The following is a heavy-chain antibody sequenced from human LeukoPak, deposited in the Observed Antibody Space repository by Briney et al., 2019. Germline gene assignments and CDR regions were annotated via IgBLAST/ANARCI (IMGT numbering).Heavy chain of an antibody. J-gene: IGHJ3*02. Sequence: PGGSLRLSCAASGFIFRSYGLHWVRQAPGKGLEWVTVIWYDGSKRYYADSVNGRFTIARDNSKNTVYLEMSSLRVEDTAVYYCAGGSPDAALDIWGQGTVVAVSS. V-gene: IGHV3-33*01. D-gene: IGHD3-10*01. CDR2: IWYDGSKR. CDR3: AGGSPDAALDI. CDR1: GFIFRSYG.